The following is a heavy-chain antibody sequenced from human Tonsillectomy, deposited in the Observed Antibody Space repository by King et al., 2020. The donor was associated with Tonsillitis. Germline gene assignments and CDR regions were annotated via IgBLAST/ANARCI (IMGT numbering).Heavy chain of an antibody. CDR1: GGSISSGSYY. V-gene: IGHV4-61*02. CDR3: VTRGATSGVDDY. Sequence: QLQESGPGLVKPSQTLSLTCTVSGGSISSGSYYWSWIRQPAGKGLERIGRIYTGGSTIYHPSLKSRVTRSIDTSKNQFSLKLNSVTASDTAVYYCVTRGATSGVDDYWGQGTLVTVSS. D-gene: IGHD1-26*01. J-gene: IGHJ4*02. CDR2: IYTGGST.